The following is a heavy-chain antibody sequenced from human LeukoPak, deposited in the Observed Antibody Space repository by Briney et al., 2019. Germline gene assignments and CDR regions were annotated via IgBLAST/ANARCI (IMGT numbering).Heavy chain of an antibody. CDR1: GFTFGDYA. CDR3: AKGGWGYYYGSGSYPQFDY. D-gene: IGHD3-10*01. V-gene: IGHV3-9*01. CDR2: ISWNSGSI. J-gene: IGHJ4*02. Sequence: GGSLRLSCAASGFTFGDYAMHWVRQAPGKGLEWVSGISWNSGSIGYADSVKGRFTISRDNAKNSLYLQMNSLGAEDTALYYCAKGGWGYYYGSGSYPQFDYWGQGTLVTVSS.